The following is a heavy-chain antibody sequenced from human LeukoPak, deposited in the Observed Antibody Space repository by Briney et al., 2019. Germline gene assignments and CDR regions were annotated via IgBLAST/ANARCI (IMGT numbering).Heavy chain of an antibody. CDR3: GRAFPPLRTSSAGDL. Sequence: GGSLRLSCSASGFTFSDYDMTWVRQAPGKRLEWVSSISGLSSHIYYGDSVKGRFSISRDNAKNSLYLQMNSLGTDDTAVYFCGRAFPPLRTSSAGDLWGQGTLVTVSS. J-gene: IGHJ4*02. CDR1: GFTFSDYD. D-gene: IGHD3-16*01. V-gene: IGHV3-21*01. CDR2: ISGLSSHI.